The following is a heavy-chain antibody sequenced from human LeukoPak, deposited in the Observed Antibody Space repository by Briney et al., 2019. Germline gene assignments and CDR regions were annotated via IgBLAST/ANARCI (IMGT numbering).Heavy chain of an antibody. D-gene: IGHD3-9*01. J-gene: IGHJ5*02. CDR3: ARTPDILTGYYPYRGVGNWFDP. CDR2: IIPIFGTA. V-gene: IGHV1-69*06. CDR1: GGTFSSYA. Sequence: SVKVSCKASGGTFSSYAIGWVRQAPGQGLEWMGGIIPIFGTANYAQKFQGRVTITADKSTSTAYMEPSSLRSEDTAVYYCARTPDILTGYYPYRGVGNWFDPWGQGTLVTVSS.